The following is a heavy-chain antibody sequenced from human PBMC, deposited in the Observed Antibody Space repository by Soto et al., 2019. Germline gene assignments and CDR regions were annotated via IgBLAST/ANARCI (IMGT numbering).Heavy chain of an antibody. Sequence: HPGGPLRLSCAASGFPFDDYAMHWVRQAPGKGLEWVSGISWNSGSIGYADSVKGRFTISRDNAKNSLYLQMNSLRAEDTALYYCAKGTRYYGSRSYYVFDYWGQGAMVTVPS. CDR1: GFPFDDYA. D-gene: IGHD3-10*01. V-gene: IGHV3-9*01. CDR2: ISWNSGSI. J-gene: IGHJ4*02. CDR3: AKGTRYYGSRSYYVFDY.